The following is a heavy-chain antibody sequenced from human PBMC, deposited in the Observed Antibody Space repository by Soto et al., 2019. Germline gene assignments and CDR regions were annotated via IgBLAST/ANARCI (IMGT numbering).Heavy chain of an antibody. J-gene: IGHJ4*02. Sequence: SETLSLTCAVYGGSFSGYYWSWIRQPPGKGLEWIGEINHSGSTNYNPSLKSRVTISVDTSKNQFSLKLSSVTAADTAVYYCAREVYCSGGSCYSRTLDYWGQGTLAILSS. CDR1: GGSFSGYY. CDR3: AREVYCSGGSCYSRTLDY. V-gene: IGHV4-34*01. CDR2: INHSGST. D-gene: IGHD2-15*01.